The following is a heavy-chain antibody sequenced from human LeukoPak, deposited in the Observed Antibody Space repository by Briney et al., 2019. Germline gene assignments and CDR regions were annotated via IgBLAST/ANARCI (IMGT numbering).Heavy chain of an antibody. J-gene: IGHJ3*02. CDR1: GGSISSYY. Sequence: KTSETLSLTCTVSGGSISSYYWSWIRQPPGKGLEWIGYIYYSGSTNYNPSLKSRVTISVDTSENQFSLKLSSVTAADTAVYYCARGSKAARNDAFDIWGQGTMVTVSS. CDR3: ARGSKAARNDAFDI. V-gene: IGHV4-59*01. CDR2: IYYSGST. D-gene: IGHD6-6*01.